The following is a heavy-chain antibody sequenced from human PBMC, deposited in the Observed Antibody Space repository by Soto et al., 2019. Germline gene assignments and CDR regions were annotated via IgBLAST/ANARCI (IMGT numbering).Heavy chain of an antibody. CDR1: GFTFSSYG. J-gene: IGHJ3*02. V-gene: IGHV3-33*01. CDR3: ARDDPFAPGAFDI. Sequence: QVQLVESGGGVVQPGRSLRLSCAASGFTFSSYGMHWVRQAPGKGLEWVAVIWYDGSNKYYADSVKGRFTISRDNSKNTLYRQMNSLRAEDTAVYYCARDDPFAPGAFDIWGQGTMVTVSS. CDR2: IWYDGSNK.